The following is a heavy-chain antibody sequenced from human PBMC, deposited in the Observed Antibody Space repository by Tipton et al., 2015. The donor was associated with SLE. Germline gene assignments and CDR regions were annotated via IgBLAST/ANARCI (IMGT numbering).Heavy chain of an antibody. CDR3: AKDRGGDIV. CDR1: GGSFSGYY. Sequence: TLSLTCAVYGGSFSGYYWSWIRQPPGKGLEWIGEINHTGSTNYNPSLKSRVTISVDTSKNQFSLKLSSVTAADTAVYYCAKDRGGDIVWGQGTTVTVSS. D-gene: IGHD2-15*01. J-gene: IGHJ6*02. V-gene: IGHV4-34*01. CDR2: INHTGST.